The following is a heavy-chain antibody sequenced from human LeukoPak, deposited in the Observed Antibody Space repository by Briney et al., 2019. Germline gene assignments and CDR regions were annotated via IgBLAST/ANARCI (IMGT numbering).Heavy chain of an antibody. V-gene: IGHV3-30*04. CDR2: ISYDGSNK. D-gene: IGHD3-10*01. Sequence: GGSLRLSCAASGFTFSSCAMHWVRQAPGKGLEWVAVISYDGSNKYYADSVKGRFTISRDNSKNTLYLQMNSLRAEDTAVYYCARDRRGSGSSFDYWGQGTLVTVSS. CDR1: GFTFSSCA. CDR3: ARDRRGSGSSFDY. J-gene: IGHJ4*02.